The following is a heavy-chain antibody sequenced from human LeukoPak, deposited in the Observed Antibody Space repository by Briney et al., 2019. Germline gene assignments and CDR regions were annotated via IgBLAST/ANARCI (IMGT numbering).Heavy chain of an antibody. V-gene: IGHV4-61*02. CDR2: IYASGST. CDR1: GGSLSSGSYF. D-gene: IGHD2-2*03. Sequence: PSQTLSLTCTVSGGSLSSGSYFWSWIRQPAGKGLEWIGRIYASGSTNYNPSRKSRVTISVDTSKNQFSLKLSSVTAADTAVYYCARDGYCSSTSCYDAFDICPQGTMLTLSS. J-gene: IGHJ3*02. CDR3: ARDGYCSSTSCYDAFDI.